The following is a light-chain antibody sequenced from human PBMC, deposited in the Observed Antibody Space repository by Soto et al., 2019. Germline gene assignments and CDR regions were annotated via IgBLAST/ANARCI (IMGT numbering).Light chain of an antibody. J-gene: IGKJ2*01. CDR3: QQYNSYAYT. CDR1: QSISSW. V-gene: IGKV1-5*01. CDR2: DAS. Sequence: DSQMTPSPSTLSASVGDRVTITCRASQSISSWLACYQQKPGKAPKLLLYDASSSESGVQSRVSGSGCGTEVTLIIVSLQPEDFGTYYFQQYNSYAYTFDQGTKLEI.